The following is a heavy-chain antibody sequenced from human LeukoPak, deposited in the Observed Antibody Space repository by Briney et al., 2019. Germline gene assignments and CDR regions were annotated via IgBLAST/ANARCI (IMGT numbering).Heavy chain of an antibody. CDR2: IKSKTDGGTT. Sequence: PGGSLRLSCAASGFTFSSYAMSWVRQAPGKGLEWVGRIKSKTDGGTTDYAAPVKGRFTISRDDSKNTLYLQMNSLKTEDTAVYYCTTDRALGYCSSTSCYNFDYWGQGTLVTVSS. CDR1: GFTFSSYA. D-gene: IGHD2-2*01. J-gene: IGHJ4*02. V-gene: IGHV3-15*01. CDR3: TTDRALGYCSSTSCYNFDY.